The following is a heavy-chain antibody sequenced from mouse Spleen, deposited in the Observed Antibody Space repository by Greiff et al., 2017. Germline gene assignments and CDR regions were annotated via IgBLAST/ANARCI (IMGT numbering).Heavy chain of an antibody. J-gene: IGHJ2*01. CDR1: GFTFSSYA. Sequence: EVQLVESGGGLVKPGGSLKLSCAASGFTFSSYAMSWVRQTPEKRLEWVATISSGGGNTYYPDSVKGRFTISRDNAKNTLYLQMSSLKSEDTAMYYCARLGTGYYFDYWGPGTTLTVSS. CDR2: ISSGGGNT. V-gene: IGHV5-9-3*01. CDR3: ARLGTGYYFDY. D-gene: IGHD3-3*01.